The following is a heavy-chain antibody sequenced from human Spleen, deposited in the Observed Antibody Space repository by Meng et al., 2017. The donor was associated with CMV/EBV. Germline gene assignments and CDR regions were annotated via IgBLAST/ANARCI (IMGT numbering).Heavy chain of an antibody. CDR3: ARASMVVTQYFDY. CDR2: IYPGDSEI. CDR1: GYIFTNYW. J-gene: IGHJ4*02. D-gene: IGHD4/OR15-4a*01. V-gene: IGHV5-51*01. Sequence: KVSCKAPGYIFTNYWIGWVRQLPGKGLEWMGSIYPGDSEIKYSPSFQGQVTISADKSITTAYLQWSSLKASDTAMYYCARASMVVTQYFDYWGPGTLVTVSS.